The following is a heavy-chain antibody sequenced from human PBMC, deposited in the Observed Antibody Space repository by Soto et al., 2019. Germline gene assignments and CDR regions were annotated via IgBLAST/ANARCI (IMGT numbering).Heavy chain of an antibody. Sequence: PGGSLRLSCAASGFTVSTKYMSWVRQAPGKGLEWVSVIYSGGSTFYADSVRGRFTISRDNSKNTVNLQMNSLRAEDTAVYYCARDLGAAGTIWFDPWGQGTLVTAPQ. V-gene: IGHV3-66*01. CDR3: ARDLGAAGTIWFDP. CDR2: IYSGGST. J-gene: IGHJ5*02. CDR1: GFTVSTKY. D-gene: IGHD6-13*01.